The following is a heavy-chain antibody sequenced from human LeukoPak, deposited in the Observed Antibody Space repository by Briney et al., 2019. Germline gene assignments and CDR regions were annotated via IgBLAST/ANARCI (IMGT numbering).Heavy chain of an antibody. Sequence: ASVKVSCKASGYTFTSYDINWVRQATGQGLEWMGWMNPNSGNTAYAQKFQCRVTMTSNTSISTAYMDLSSLRSEDTAVYYCARGLAEIRYWGQGTLVTVSS. J-gene: IGHJ4*02. CDR3: ARGLAEIRY. CDR1: GYTFTSYD. V-gene: IGHV1-8*01. CDR2: MNPNSGNT.